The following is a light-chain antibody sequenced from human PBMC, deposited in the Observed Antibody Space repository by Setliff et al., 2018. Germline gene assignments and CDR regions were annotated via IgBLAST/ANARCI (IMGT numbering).Light chain of an antibody. J-gene: IGLJ1*01. Sequence: QAVLAQPASVSGSPGQSITISCTGTSSDVGDYKYVSWYQQLPGKAPKLIIFEVSNRPSGIPNRFSGSKSGNTASLSISGLQAEDEADYYCSSYTSLITRVFGTGTKVTVL. CDR3: SSYTSLITRV. CDR1: SSDVGDYKY. V-gene: IGLV2-14*01. CDR2: EVS.